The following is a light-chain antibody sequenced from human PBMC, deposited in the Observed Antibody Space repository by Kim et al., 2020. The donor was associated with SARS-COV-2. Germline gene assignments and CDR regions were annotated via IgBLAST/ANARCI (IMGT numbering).Light chain of an antibody. CDR2: NVS. Sequence: ASISCRASQTCLPSDGNSIWSWFYQRPGRTPRLLIINVSYRDTGVPDRCSGGGSGAAFTLKISRVEAEDVGVYYCMQGTHWPPITFGPGTKVDIK. CDR1: QTCLPSDGNSI. J-gene: IGKJ3*01. V-gene: IGKV2-30*02. CDR3: MQGTHWPPIT.